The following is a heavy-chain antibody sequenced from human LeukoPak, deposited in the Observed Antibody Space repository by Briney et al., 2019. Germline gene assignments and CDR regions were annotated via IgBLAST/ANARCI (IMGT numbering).Heavy chain of an antibody. Sequence: GGSLRLSCAASGFTFSSYWMSWVRQAPGKGLEWVANIKQDGSEKYYVDSVKGRFTISRDNAKNSLYLQMNSLRAEDTAVYYCARDRYDYGWEIPYLGYWGQGTLLTVSS. V-gene: IGHV3-7*01. CDR1: GFTFSSYW. CDR2: IKQDGSEK. D-gene: IGHD3-16*01. J-gene: IGHJ4*02. CDR3: ARDRYDYGWEIPYLGY.